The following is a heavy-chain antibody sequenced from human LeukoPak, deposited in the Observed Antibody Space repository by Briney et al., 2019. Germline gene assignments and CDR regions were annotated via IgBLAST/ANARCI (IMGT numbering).Heavy chain of an antibody. CDR2: IYTSGRT. CDR3: AGDDTAAQGDDAFDI. Sequence: SETLSLTCAVSGGSLSSYYWSCIRQPAGKGLEWVSRIYTSGRTNYNPSLKSRVTMPVDESTNQISLKLNCVTAADTAVYCCAGDDTAAQGDDAFDIWGQGTMVTVSS. D-gene: IGHD5-18*01. CDR1: GGSLSSYY. V-gene: IGHV4-4*07. J-gene: IGHJ3*02.